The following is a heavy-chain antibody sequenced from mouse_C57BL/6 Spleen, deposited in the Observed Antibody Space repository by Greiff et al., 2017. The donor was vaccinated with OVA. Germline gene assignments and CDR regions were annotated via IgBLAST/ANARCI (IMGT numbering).Heavy chain of an antibody. J-gene: IGHJ2*01. CDR1: GYTFTSYW. CDR3: ARDYYGSSQYYFDY. V-gene: IGHV1-69*01. Sequence: QVQLQQPGAELVMPGASVKLSCKASGYTFTSYWMHWVKQRPGQGLEWIGEIDPSDSYTNYNQKFKGKSTLTVDKSSSTAYKQLSSLTSEDSAVYYCARDYYGSSQYYFDYWGQGTTLTVSS. CDR2: IDPSDSYT. D-gene: IGHD1-1*01.